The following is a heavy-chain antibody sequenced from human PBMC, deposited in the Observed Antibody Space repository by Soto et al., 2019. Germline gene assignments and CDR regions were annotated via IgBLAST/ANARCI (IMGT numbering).Heavy chain of an antibody. CDR1: GFTFSDYD. V-gene: IGHV3-11*01. Sequence: PGGSLRLSCAASGFTFSDYDMTWIRQAAGKGLEWVSYISTSGNIKYYAESVEGRFTISRDNAKNSLYLQVNSLRADDTAVYFCARNGGTFDPWGQGTLVTVSS. J-gene: IGHJ5*02. CDR3: ARNGGTFDP. D-gene: IGHD3-16*01. CDR2: ISTSGNIK.